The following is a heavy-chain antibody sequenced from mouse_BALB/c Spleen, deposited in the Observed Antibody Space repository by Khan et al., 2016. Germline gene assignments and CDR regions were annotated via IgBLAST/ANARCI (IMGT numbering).Heavy chain of an antibody. J-gene: IGHJ3*01. D-gene: IGHD2-14*01. Sequence: EVELVESGGGLVKPGGSLKLSCAASGFTFSDYYMYWVRQTPEKRLEWVATISAGGSYTYYPDSVRGRFTISRDNAKNNLYLQMSSLKSEETAKYYCARDDRWFAYWGQGTLVTVSA. CDR3: ARDDRWFAY. V-gene: IGHV5-4*02. CDR1: GFTFSDYY. CDR2: ISAGGSYT.